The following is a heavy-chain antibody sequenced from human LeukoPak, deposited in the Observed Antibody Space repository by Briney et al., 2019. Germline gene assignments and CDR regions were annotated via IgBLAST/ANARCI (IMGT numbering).Heavy chain of an antibody. CDR1: GGTFSSYT. D-gene: IGHD6-13*01. J-gene: IGHJ4*02. Sequence: RASAKVSCKASGGTFSSYTISWVRQAPGQGLEWMGRIIPILGIANYAQKFQGRVTITADKSTSTAYMELSSLRSEDTAVYYCARAAAGTGGDYWGQGTLVTVSS. V-gene: IGHV1-69*02. CDR2: IIPILGIA. CDR3: ARAAAGTGGDY.